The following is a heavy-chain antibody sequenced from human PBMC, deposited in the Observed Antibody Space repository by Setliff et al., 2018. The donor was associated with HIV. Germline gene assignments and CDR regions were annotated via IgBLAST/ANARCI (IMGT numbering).Heavy chain of an antibody. D-gene: IGHD3-3*01. CDR1: GYSFTSYG. V-gene: IGHV1-18*01. Sequence: GASVKVSCKASGYSFTSYGISWVRQAPGQGLEWMGWISAYNGNKNYAQKIQDRLTMTTDTSTSTAYMELRSLRSEDSAVYYCARDRDNFWSGPFDYWGQGTLVTV. J-gene: IGHJ4*02. CDR2: ISAYNGNK. CDR3: ARDRDNFWSGPFDY.